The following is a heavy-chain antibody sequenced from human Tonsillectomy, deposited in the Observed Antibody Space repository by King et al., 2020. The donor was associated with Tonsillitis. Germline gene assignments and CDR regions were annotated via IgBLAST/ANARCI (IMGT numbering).Heavy chain of an antibody. CDR1: GYTFSSYF. V-gene: IGHV1-46*03. Sequence: QLVQSGAEVKKPGASVKVSCRASGYTFSSYFIHWVRQAPGQGLEWVGRIDPSGGALHYAQKFHERVTVTRDTSTGTVYMELSSLSSDDTAVYYCAREKSPTYYFDYWGQGVLVTVSS. CDR3: AREKSPTYYFDY. CDR2: IDPSGGAL. J-gene: IGHJ4*02.